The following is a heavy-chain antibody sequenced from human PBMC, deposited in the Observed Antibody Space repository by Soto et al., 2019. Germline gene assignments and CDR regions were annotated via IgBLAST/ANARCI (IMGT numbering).Heavy chain of an antibody. Sequence: GGSLRLSCAASGFTFSSHAVNWVRQAPGKGLEWISSITGNSDRTFYADSVKGRFTISRDNSKNTLFLQMNSLRAEDTAVYYCAKEIYRYGYDGLDYWGQGTLVTVSS. CDR3: AKEIYRYGYDGLDY. V-gene: IGHV3-23*01. CDR1: GFTFSSHA. CDR2: ITGNSDRT. D-gene: IGHD5-18*01. J-gene: IGHJ4*02.